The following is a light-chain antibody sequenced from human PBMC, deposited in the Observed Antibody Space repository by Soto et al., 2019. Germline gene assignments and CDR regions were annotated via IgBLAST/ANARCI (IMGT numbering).Light chain of an antibody. CDR2: KAS. Sequence: DIQMTQSPSTLSASVGDTVTITCRASQSIRNWLAWYQQKPGLAPKLLIHKASTLESGVPSRFSGSGSGTEFTLTISSLQPDDFATFYCQQYDRFPYTFGQGTKLEIK. CDR1: QSIRNW. J-gene: IGKJ2*01. CDR3: QQYDRFPYT. V-gene: IGKV1-5*03.